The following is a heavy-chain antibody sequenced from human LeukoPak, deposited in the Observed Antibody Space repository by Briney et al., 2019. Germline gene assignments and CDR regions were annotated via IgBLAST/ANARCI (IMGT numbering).Heavy chain of an antibody. CDR2: ISGSGGSST. J-gene: IGHJ4*02. CDR3: ARDDYGDYVV. V-gene: IGHV3-23*01. CDR1: GFTFSTYA. Sequence: GGSLRLSCAASGFTFSTYAMSWVRQAPGKGLEWVSAISGSGGSSTYYADSVKGRFTISRGNSKNTLYLQMNSLRAEDTAVYYCARDDYGDYVVWGQGTLVTVSS. D-gene: IGHD4-17*01.